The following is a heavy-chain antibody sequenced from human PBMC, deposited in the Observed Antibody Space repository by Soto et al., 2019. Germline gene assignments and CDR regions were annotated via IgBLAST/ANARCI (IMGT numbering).Heavy chain of an antibody. J-gene: IGHJ4*02. CDR3: ARSLWFGELH. CDR1: GFSLSTTGVG. V-gene: IGHV2-5*02. D-gene: IGHD3-10*01. CDR2: IYWDNDK. Sequence: QITLKESGPTLVKPTQTLTLTCSFSGFSLSTTGVGGAGIRQSPGKALEWLAIIYWDNDKRYSPSLKSRVTITEDTSKNQVVLTVTNMDPVDTGTYYCARSLWFGELHWGQGALVTVSS.